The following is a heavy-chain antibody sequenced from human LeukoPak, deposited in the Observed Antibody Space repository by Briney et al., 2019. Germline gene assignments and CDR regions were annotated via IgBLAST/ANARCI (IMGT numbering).Heavy chain of an antibody. CDR1: GGSISSYY. CDR3: ARQKAPYAFDI. CDR2: IYYSGST. Sequence: PSGTLSLTCTVSGGSISSYYWSWIRQPPGKGLEWIGYIYYSGSTNYNPSLKSRVTISVDTSKNQFSLKLSSVTAADTAVYYCARQKAPYAFDIWGQGTMVTVSS. V-gene: IGHV4-59*08. J-gene: IGHJ3*02.